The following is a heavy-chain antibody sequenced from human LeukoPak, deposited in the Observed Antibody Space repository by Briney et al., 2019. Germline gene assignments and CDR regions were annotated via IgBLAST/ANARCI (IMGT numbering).Heavy chain of an antibody. V-gene: IGHV3-23*01. CDR1: EFTFSSYG. CDR2: ITGRSDST. CDR3: AKERDFWSGRGSYFDY. J-gene: IGHJ4*02. Sequence: GGSLRPSCAASEFTFSSYGMSWVRQAPGKGLEWVSGITGRSDSTYYAESVKGRFTISRDNSKNTLYLQMNSLRAEDTAVYFCAKERDFWSGRGSYFDYWGQGTLVTVSS. D-gene: IGHD3-3*01.